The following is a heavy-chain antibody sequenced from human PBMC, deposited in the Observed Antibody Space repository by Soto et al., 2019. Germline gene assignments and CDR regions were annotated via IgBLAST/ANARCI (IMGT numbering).Heavy chain of an antibody. V-gene: IGHV1-2*04. D-gene: IGHD6-13*01. Sequence: GASVKASCKASGYTFTRYGMQWVRQAPGQGKEWMGWINPNSGGTNYAQKFQGWVTMTRDTSISTAYMELSRLRSDDTAVYYCARCGQLVYYYYYMYVWGKGTTVTVS. CDR1: GYTFTRYG. CDR2: INPNSGGT. J-gene: IGHJ6*03. CDR3: ARCGQLVYYYYYMYV.